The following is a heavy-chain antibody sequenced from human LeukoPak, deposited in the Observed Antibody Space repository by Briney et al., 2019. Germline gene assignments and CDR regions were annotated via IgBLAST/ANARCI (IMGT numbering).Heavy chain of an antibody. J-gene: IGHJ5*02. V-gene: IGHV1-2*02. Sequence: ASVKVSCKASGYTFTGYYMHWVRQAPGQGLEWMGWINPNSGGTNYAQKFQGRVTMTRDTSISTAYMELSRLRSDDTAVYYCARGLTMVRGVIIHNWFDPWGQGTLVTVSS. CDR3: ARGLTMVRGVIIHNWFDP. D-gene: IGHD3-10*01. CDR2: INPNSGGT. CDR1: GYTFTGYY.